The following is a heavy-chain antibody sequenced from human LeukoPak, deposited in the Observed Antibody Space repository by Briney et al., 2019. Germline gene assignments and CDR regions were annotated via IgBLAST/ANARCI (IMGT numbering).Heavy chain of an antibody. CDR1: GFTFSSYG. CDR2: ISGSGGST. V-gene: IGHV3-23*01. D-gene: IGHD1-7*01. Sequence: GGSLRLSCAASGFTFSSYGMSWVRQAPGKGLEWVSAISGSGGSTYYADSVKGRFTISRDNAKNSLYLQINSLRAEDTAVYYCARDWWTGTTDYFDYWGQGTLVTVSS. CDR3: ARDWWTGTTDYFDY. J-gene: IGHJ4*02.